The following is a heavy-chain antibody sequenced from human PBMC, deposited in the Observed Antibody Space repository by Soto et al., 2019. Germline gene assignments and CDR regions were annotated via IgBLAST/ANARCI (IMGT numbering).Heavy chain of an antibody. CDR3: AGSPGLSRISGTTLGA. V-gene: IGHV3-74*01. CDR1: GFTFSSHW. J-gene: IGHJ5*01. D-gene: IGHD1-7*01. CDR2: INGDGRST. Sequence: EVQLVESGGGLVQPGGSLRLSCAASGFTFSSHWMHWVRQAPGKGLVWVSRINGDGRSTSYADSGKGRFTISRDNAKNMLYLQVNSLRADDTAVYYCAGSPGLSRISGTTLGAWGQGTLVTVSS.